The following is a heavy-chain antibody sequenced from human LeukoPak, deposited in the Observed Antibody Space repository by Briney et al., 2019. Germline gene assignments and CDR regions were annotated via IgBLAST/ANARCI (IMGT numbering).Heavy chain of an antibody. CDR2: INPNSGGT. D-gene: IGHD3-10*01. CDR1: XXTXTVYD. V-gene: IGHV1-2*02. CDR3: ARGPRYGSGNYYNNY. J-gene: IGHJ4*02. Sequence: ASVXVSXXXXXXTXTVYDIYWVRQXPGQGLEWMGWINPNSGGTNYAPKFQGRITMTRDTSISTAYMELSRLRSDDTAVYYCARGPRYGSGNYYNNYWGQGTLVTVSS.